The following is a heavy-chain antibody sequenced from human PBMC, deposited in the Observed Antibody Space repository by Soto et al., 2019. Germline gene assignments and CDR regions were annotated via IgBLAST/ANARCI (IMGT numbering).Heavy chain of an antibody. D-gene: IGHD3-22*01. V-gene: IGHV4-31*03. Sequence: PSETLSLTCTVSGGSISSGGYYWSWIRQHPGKGLEWIGYIYYSGSTYYNPSLKSRVTISVDTSKNQFSLKLSSVTAADTAVYSCAGVVFDSSHSTTTWSAPGGQEPRIPLSS. J-gene: IGHJ5*02. CDR1: GGSISSGGYY. CDR3: AGVVFDSSHSTTTWSAP. CDR2: IYYSGST.